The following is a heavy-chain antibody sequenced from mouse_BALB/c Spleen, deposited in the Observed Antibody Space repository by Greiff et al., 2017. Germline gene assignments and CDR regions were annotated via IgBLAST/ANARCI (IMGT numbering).Heavy chain of an antibody. CDR2: ISYSGST. CDR3: ASYGNYFDY. D-gene: IGHD2-10*02. CDR1: GDSITSCY. Sequence: EVNLVESGPSLVKPSQTLSLTCSVTGDSITSCYWNWIRQFPGNKLEYMGYISYSGSTYYNPSLKSRISITRDTSKNQYYMQLNSVTTEDTATNYCASYGNYFDYWGQGTTLTVSS. V-gene: IGHV3-8*02. J-gene: IGHJ2*01.